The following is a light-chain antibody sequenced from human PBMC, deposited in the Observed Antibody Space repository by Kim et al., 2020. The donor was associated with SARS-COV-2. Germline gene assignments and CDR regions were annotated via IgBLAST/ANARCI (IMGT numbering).Light chain of an antibody. J-gene: IGLJ2*01. Sequence: ELTQPPSASGTPGQRVTISCSGSIFNIGRNTVVWYQQLPGTAPKLLIYSNDQRPSGVFDRFSGSKSGMSASLAISGLQSEDEADYYCAVWDDSLNGVVFGGGTQRTVL. CDR1: IFNIGRNT. CDR2: SND. CDR3: AVWDDSLNGVV. V-gene: IGLV1-44*01.